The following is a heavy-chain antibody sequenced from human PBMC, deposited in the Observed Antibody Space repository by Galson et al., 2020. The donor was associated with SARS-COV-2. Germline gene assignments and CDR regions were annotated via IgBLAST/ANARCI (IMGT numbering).Heavy chain of an antibody. D-gene: IGHD2-2*01. J-gene: IGHJ5*02. Sequence: GGSLRLSCAASGLTFSGSAVHWVRQAIGKGLEWVGRIKSKAISYATAYAASVKGRFTMTRDDSNNTAYLQMNSLKTEDTAVYYCTIGYCSTTTCYPRFGPCGRGTLVTVSS. CDR2: IKSKAISYAT. CDR3: TIGYCSTTTCYPRFGP. CDR1: GLTFSGSA. V-gene: IGHV3-73*01.